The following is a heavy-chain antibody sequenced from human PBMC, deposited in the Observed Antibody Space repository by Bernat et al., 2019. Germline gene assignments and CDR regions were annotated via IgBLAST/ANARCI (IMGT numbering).Heavy chain of an antibody. CDR2: INHGGST. Sequence: QLQLQESGPGLVKPSETLSLTCAVYSGPFSGYYWSWVRQPPGKGLEWIGEINHGGSTTYIPSLKSRVTISVDTSKNQFSLKLTSVTAADTAVYYCARGYGDYASQYFDLWGRGTLVTVSS. CDR1: SGPFSGYY. CDR3: ARGYGDYASQYFDL. V-gene: IGHV4-34*01. D-gene: IGHD4-17*01. J-gene: IGHJ2*01.